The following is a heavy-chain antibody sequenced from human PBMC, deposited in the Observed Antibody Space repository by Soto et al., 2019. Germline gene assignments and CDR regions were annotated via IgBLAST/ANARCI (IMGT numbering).Heavy chain of an antibody. Sequence: QITLKESGPTLVKPTQTLTLTCTFSGFSLSTSGVGVGWIRQPPGKAMEWLALTYWDDDKRYSPSLKSRLTISRDPSKYHVVLTVTDMAPVDTAAQYCADRHSCSLYHWGQGTLLTVAS. CDR3: ADRHSCSLYH. D-gene: IGHD2-2*01. CDR2: TYWDDDK. J-gene: IGHJ4*02. V-gene: IGHV2-5*02. CDR1: GFSLSTSGVG.